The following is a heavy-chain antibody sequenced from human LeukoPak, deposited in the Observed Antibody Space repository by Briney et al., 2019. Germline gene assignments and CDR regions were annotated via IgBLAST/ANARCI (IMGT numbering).Heavy chain of an antibody. CDR3: AKGQTLAVAGMIY. Sequence: AGASLRLSCAASGFTFRSYAMSWVPQAPGKGLEWVSAISGSGDSTYYADSVRGRFTISRDNSKNTLYLQMNSLRAEDTAVYYCAKGQTLAVAGMIYWGEGTLVTVSS. D-gene: IGHD6-19*01. V-gene: IGHV3-23*01. J-gene: IGHJ4*02. CDR2: ISGSGDST. CDR1: GFTFRSYA.